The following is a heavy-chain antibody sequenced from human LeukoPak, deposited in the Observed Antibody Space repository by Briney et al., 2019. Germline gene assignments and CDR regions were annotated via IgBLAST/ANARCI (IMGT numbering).Heavy chain of an antibody. D-gene: IGHD7-27*01. V-gene: IGHV5-51*01. CDR3: ARHNNWGFDY. Sequence: GESLKISCKASGYSFASYWIGWVRQMSGKGLEWMAITHPNDASTIYSPSFQGQVTISADKSINTAYLQWSTLKASDTTIYYCARHNNWGFDYWDRGTLLTVSS. CDR2: THPNDAST. J-gene: IGHJ4*02. CDR1: GYSFASYW.